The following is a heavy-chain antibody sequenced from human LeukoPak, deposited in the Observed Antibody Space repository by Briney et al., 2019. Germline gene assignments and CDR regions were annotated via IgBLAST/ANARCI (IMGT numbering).Heavy chain of an antibody. Sequence: ASVKVSCKAPGGTFSSYAISWVRQAPGQGLEWMGGIIPIFGTANYAQKFQGRVTITADESTSTAYMELSSLRSEDTAVYYCASVDTATYYFDYWGQGTLVTVSS. J-gene: IGHJ4*02. V-gene: IGHV1-69*13. D-gene: IGHD5-18*01. CDR2: IIPIFGTA. CDR1: GGTFSSYA. CDR3: ASVDTATYYFDY.